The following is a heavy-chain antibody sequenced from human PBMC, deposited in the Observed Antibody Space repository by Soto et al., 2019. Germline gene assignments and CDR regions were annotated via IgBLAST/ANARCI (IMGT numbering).Heavy chain of an antibody. V-gene: IGHV3-30-3*01. CDR3: ASAQGYYYGMDV. CDR1: GFTFSSYA. J-gene: IGHJ6*02. Sequence: QVQLVESGGGVVQPGRSLRLSCAASGFTFSSYALHWVRQAPGKGLEWVAFISYDGSNTYYADSVKGRFTISRDNSKNTLYLKMSSLRAEDTAVYYCASAQGYYYGMDVWGQGTTVTVSS. CDR2: ISYDGSNT.